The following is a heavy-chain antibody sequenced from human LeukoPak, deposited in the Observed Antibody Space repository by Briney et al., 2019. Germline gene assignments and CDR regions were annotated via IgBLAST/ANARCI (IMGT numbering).Heavy chain of an antibody. V-gene: IGHV4-61*02. D-gene: IGHD3-10*01. CDR2: IYTSGST. J-gene: IGHJ4*02. CDR3: ARESYGSEAFDY. Sequence: SETLSLTCTVSGGSISSGSYYWSWIRQPAGKGLEWIGRIYTSGSTNYNPSLKSRVTISVDTSKNQFSLELSSVTAADTAVYYCARESYGSEAFDYWGQGTLVTVSS. CDR1: GGSISSGSYY.